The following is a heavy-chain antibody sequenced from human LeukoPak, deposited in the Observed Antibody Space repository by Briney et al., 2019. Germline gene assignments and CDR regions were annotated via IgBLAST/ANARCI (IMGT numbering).Heavy chain of an antibody. CDR2: IYPGESDI. J-gene: IGHJ4*02. CDR1: GYTFADYW. Sequence: GESLKISCKASGYTFADYWIGWVRQMPGKGLEWMGIIYPGESDIRYNPSFQGQVTISADKSISTAYLQWSSLKASDTAMYYCARAIDILTGYCHFDYWGQGTLVTVSS. D-gene: IGHD3-9*01. CDR3: ARAIDILTGYCHFDY. V-gene: IGHV5-51*01.